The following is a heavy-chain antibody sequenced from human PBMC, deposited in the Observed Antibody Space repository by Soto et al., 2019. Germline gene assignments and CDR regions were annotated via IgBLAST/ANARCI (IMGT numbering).Heavy chain of an antibody. D-gene: IGHD6-19*01. V-gene: IGHV1-18*01. CDR2: ISAYNGNT. CDR1: GYTFTSYG. CDR3: ARDPLPYSSGWYYYYYGMDV. Sequence: QVQLVQSGAEVKKPGASVKVSCKASGYTFTSYGISWVRQAPGQGLEWMGWISAYNGNTNYAQKLQGRVTMTTDTSTSTAYMELRSLRSDDTAVYYCARDPLPYSSGWYYYYYGMDVWGQGTTVTDSS. J-gene: IGHJ6*02.